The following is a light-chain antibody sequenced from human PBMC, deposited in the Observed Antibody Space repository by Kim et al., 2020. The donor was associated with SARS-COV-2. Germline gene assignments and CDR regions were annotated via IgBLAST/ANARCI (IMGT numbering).Light chain of an antibody. Sequence: VAPGERATLSCRASQTVRSRYLAWYQQKPGQAPRLLIYGASRRATGIPDRFSGSGSETDFTLTISRLEPEDFAVYYCQQYGTSRTFGQGTKVDIK. V-gene: IGKV3-20*01. J-gene: IGKJ1*01. CDR2: GAS. CDR1: QTVRSRY. CDR3: QQYGTSRT.